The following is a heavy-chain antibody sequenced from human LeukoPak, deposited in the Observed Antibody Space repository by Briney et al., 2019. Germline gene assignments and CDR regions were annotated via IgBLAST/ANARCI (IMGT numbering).Heavy chain of an antibody. Sequence: SETVSLTCTVSGGSISCGDYYWSWIRQPPGKVLEWIGYIYYSGSTYYNPSLKSRVTISVDTSKNQFSLKLSSVTAADTAVYYCARGSSSTSCYTRDAFDIWGQGKMVTVSS. D-gene: IGHD2-2*02. V-gene: IGHV4-30-4*08. CDR1: GGSISCGDYY. CDR2: IYYSGST. J-gene: IGHJ3*02. CDR3: ARGSSSTSCYTRDAFDI.